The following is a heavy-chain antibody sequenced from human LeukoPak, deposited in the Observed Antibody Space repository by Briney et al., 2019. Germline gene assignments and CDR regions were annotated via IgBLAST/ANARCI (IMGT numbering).Heavy chain of an antibody. CDR1: GFTVSTNC. J-gene: IGHJ4*02. D-gene: IGHD5-18*01. Sequence: GGSLRLSCAASGFTVSTNCMTWVRQASGKGLEWVSTIYSGGTTYYADSVMGRFTISRHNSRNTLYLQMNSLRAEDTAVYYCARVDTVMAYYFHLWGQGTLVTVSS. CDR3: ARVDTVMAYYFHL. V-gene: IGHV3-53*04. CDR2: IYSGGTT.